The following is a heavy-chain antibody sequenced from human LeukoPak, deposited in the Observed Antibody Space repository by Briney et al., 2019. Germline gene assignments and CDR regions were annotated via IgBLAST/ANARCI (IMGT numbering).Heavy chain of an antibody. Sequence: ASVKVSFKASGYTFTEYYVHWVRQAPGQRLEWMGWINPNSGDTSYEQKFQGRVTMTRDTHISTAYMEVSRLRSDDTAVYYCAASNSGGLSWGQGTLVTVSS. CDR2: INPNSGDT. D-gene: IGHD2-15*01. CDR3: AASNSGGLS. J-gene: IGHJ5*02. V-gene: IGHV1-2*02. CDR1: GYTFTEYY.